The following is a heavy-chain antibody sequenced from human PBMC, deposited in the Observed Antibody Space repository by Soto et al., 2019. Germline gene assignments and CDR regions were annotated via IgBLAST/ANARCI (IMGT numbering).Heavy chain of an antibody. J-gene: IGHJ4*02. CDR2: INAGNGNT. D-gene: IGHD1-26*01. V-gene: IGHV1-3*01. CDR1: GYTFTSYA. Sequence: GASVKVSCKASGYTFTSYAMHWVRQAPGQRLEWMGWINAGNGNTKYSQKFQGRVTITRDTSASTAYMELSSLRSEDTAVYYCARVDGVVGATTDYWGQGTLVTVSS. CDR3: ARVDGVVGATTDY.